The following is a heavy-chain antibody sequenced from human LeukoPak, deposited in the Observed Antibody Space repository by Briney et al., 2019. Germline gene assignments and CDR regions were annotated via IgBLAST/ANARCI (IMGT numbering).Heavy chain of an antibody. CDR2: IKEDGNEK. J-gene: IGHJ3*02. D-gene: IGHD3-10*01. Sequence: GGSLRLSCATSGFNFSRYWINWVRQAPGKGLEWVANIKEDGNEKFYLDSVKGRFAISRDTAKKSVHLQMNSLRAEDTAVYYCARSKRVWFGVGGAFDIWGQGTMVTGSS. V-gene: IGHV3-7*01. CDR3: ARSKRVWFGVGGAFDI. CDR1: GFNFSRYW.